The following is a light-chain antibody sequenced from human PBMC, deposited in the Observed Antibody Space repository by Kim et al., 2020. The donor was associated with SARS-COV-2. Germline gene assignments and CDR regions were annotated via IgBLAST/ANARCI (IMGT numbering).Light chain of an antibody. CDR3: QSYDNSDQV. J-gene: IGLJ3*02. Sequence: GKTVTSSCTLSSGSIASNYVQWYQQRPGMSPTTVIYDDNERPAWFPDWFSGSFDSSSSSASLTNSDLKTEDESDYDCQSYDNSDQVFGGWTQLTVL. CDR2: DDN. V-gene: IGLV6-57*01. CDR1: SGSIASNY.